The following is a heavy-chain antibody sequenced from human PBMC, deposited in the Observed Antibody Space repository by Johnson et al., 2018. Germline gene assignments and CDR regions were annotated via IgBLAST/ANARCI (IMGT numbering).Heavy chain of an antibody. V-gene: IGHV3-30-3*01. CDR1: GFFFSRSA. CDR2: ISYDGNNK. J-gene: IGHJ3*02. Sequence: VQLVETGGGVVQPGRSLRLSCAASGFFFSRSAMHWVRQAPGTGLEWVALISYDGNNKYYADSVQGRFTISRDNSKNMLFLQMNSLKIEDTAVYYCARGEVKEGFDIWGQGTMVTVSS. D-gene: IGHD2-21*01. CDR3: ARGEVKEGFDI.